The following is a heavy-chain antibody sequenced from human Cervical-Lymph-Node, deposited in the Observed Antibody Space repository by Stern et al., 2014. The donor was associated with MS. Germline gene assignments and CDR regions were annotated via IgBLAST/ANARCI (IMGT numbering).Heavy chain of an antibody. D-gene: IGHD3-10*01. V-gene: IGHV4-31*11. J-gene: IGHJ6*02. CDR1: GGSISSGSYY. CDR2: IYYSGST. Sequence: QVQLQESGPGLVKPSQTLSLTCAVSGGSISSGSYYWTWIRQQPGKGLEWIGYIYYSGSTFYNPSLKSRVTISLDTSENQFSLKLRSVTAADTAVYYCARSVLLWFDEVSTAGMDVWGQGTTVTVSS. CDR3: ARSVLLWFDEVSTAGMDV.